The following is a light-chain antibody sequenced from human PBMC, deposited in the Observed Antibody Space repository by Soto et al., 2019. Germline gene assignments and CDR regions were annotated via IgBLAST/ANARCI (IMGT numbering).Light chain of an antibody. CDR2: NSS. Sequence: EIVLTQSPGTLSLSPGERATLSCRASQSVSSNYLAWYQQKPGQAPRLLIYNSSTRATGIPDRFSGSGSGTDFTLTISRLEPEDFALYYCQQYRDLPQTFGQGTQVEIK. V-gene: IGKV3-20*01. CDR1: QSVSSNY. J-gene: IGKJ1*01. CDR3: QQYRDLPQT.